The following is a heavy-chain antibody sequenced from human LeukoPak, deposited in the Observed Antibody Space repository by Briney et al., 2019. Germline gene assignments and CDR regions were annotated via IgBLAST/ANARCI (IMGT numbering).Heavy chain of an antibody. D-gene: IGHD6-19*01. CDR1: GFTFSSYA. V-gene: IGHV3-23*01. CDR2: ISGSGHRT. Sequence: GGSLRLSCAASGFTFSSYAMSWVRQDPGKGLEWVSAISGSGHRTWYAGSMKGRFTISRDNSKDTLYLQMNSLRAEDTAVYYCAKEPIEVAGTFDYWGQGAPVTVSS. J-gene: IGHJ4*02. CDR3: AKEPIEVAGTFDY.